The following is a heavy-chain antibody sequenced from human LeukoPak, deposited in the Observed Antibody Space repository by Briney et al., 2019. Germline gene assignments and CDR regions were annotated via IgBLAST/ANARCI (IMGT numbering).Heavy chain of an antibody. J-gene: IGHJ4*02. D-gene: IGHD6-6*01. Sequence: GASVKVSCKASGYTFTSYDINWVRQATGQGLEWMGWMNPNSGNTGYAQKLQGRVTMTRNTSISTAYMELSSLRSEDTAVYYCARLGRTIAARRGFFDYWGQGTLVTVSS. CDR1: GYTFTSYD. V-gene: IGHV1-8*01. CDR3: ARLGRTIAARRGFFDY. CDR2: MNPNSGNT.